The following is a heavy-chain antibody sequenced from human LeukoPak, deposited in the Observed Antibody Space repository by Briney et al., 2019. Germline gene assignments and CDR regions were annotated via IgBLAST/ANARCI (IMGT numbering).Heavy chain of an antibody. CDR2: ISGSGGST. J-gene: IGHJ6*04. V-gene: IGHV3-23*01. D-gene: IGHD2-2*01. Sequence: GGSLRVSCAASGFTFGSYAMSWVRQAPGKGLEWVSAISGSGGSTYYADSVKGRFTISRDNSKNTLYLQMNSLRAEDTAVYYCAKGGPGYCSSTSCYHYYYYGMDVWGKGTTVTVSS. CDR1: GFTFGSYA. CDR3: AKGGPGYCSSTSCYHYYYYGMDV.